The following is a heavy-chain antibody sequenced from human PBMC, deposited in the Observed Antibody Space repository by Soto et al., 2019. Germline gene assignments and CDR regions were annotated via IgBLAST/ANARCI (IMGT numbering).Heavy chain of an antibody. CDR2: TPFNENRK. Sequence: GGFLRLSCAASGFTLSSVGMHWVRQAPGKGLEWEGVTPFNENRKYYGDSVRGRFTISRDNSRNTVYLEMNTLRADDTAVYYCAKEESSGYYRTADYWGQGTPVTVSS. V-gene: IGHV3-30*18. D-gene: IGHD6-19*01. CDR3: AKEESSGYYRTADY. J-gene: IGHJ4*02. CDR1: GFTLSSVG.